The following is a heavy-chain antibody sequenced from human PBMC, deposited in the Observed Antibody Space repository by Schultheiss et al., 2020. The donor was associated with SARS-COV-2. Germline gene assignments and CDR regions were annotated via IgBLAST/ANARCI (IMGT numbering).Heavy chain of an antibody. CDR3: ARGWVYCSSTSCNYWFDP. Sequence: SETLSLTCAVYGGSFSGYFWTWIRQPPGKGLEWIGEINHGGGTNYNPSLKSRVTLSIDTSKNQFSLKLSSVTAADTAVYYCARGWVYCSSTSCNYWFDPWGQGTLVTVSS. J-gene: IGHJ5*02. D-gene: IGHD2-2*01. CDR2: INHGGGT. V-gene: IGHV4-34*01. CDR1: GGSFSGYF.